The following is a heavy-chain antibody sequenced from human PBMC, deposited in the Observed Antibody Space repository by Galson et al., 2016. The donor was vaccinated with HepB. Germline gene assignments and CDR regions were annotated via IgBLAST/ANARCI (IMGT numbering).Heavy chain of an antibody. CDR2: ISSSNNYI. CDR1: GFTFSDYY. J-gene: IGHJ4*02. CDR3: ARDLRAATYYFDY. Sequence: SLRLSCAASGFTFSDYYMNWVRQAPGKGLEWVSSISSSNNYIYYADSVKGRFTISRDNAKNSLYLQMNSLRAEDTAVYYCARDLRAATYYFDYWGQGTLVTVSS. V-gene: IGHV3-21*01. D-gene: IGHD4-17*01.